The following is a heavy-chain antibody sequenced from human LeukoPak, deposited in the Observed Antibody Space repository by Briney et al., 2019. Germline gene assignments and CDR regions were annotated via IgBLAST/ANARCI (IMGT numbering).Heavy chain of an antibody. D-gene: IGHD3-9*01. Sequence: SETLSLTCAVYGGSSSGYYWSWIRQPPGKGLEWIGEINHSGSTNYNPSLKSRVTISVDTSKNQFSLTLTSVTAADTAVYYCARGAYYDFLTGYWQFDFWGQGTLVTVSS. CDR2: INHSGST. CDR3: ARGAYYDFLTGYWQFDF. V-gene: IGHV4-34*01. CDR1: GGSSSGYY. J-gene: IGHJ4*02.